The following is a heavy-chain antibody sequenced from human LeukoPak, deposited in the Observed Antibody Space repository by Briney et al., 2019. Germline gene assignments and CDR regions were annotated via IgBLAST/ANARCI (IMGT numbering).Heavy chain of an antibody. V-gene: IGHV1-2*02. CDR1: GYTFTGYY. J-gene: IGHJ4*02. CDR2: INPNSGGT. D-gene: IGHD2-2*01. CDR3: ARMTIDIVVVTAAILYDY. Sequence: ASVKVSCKASGYTFTGYYMHWVRQAPGQGLEWMGWINPNSGGTNYAQKFQGTVTMTRDTSISTAYMELSRLRSDDTAVYYCARMTIDIVVVTAAILYDYWGQGTLVTVSS.